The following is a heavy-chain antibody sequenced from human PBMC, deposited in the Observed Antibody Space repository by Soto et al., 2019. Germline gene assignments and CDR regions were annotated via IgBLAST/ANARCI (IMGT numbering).Heavy chain of an antibody. V-gene: IGHV4-30-2*01. J-gene: IGHJ4*02. D-gene: IGHD3-10*01. Sequence: TLSLTCAVSVGSISSGGYSWIWIRQPPGKGLEWIGYIYHSGSTYYNPSLKSRVTISVDRSKNQFSLKLSSVTAADTAVYYCARARVRPSPLPFDYWGQGTLVTVS. CDR3: ARARVRPSPLPFDY. CDR1: VGSISSGGYS. CDR2: IYHSGST.